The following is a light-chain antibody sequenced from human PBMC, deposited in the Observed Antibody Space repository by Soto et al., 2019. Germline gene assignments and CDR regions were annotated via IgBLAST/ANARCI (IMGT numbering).Light chain of an antibody. J-gene: IGKJ2*01. CDR3: QQIHSTSSYT. V-gene: IGKV3-20*01. CDR1: QSVGSDF. CDR2: GAS. Sequence: EIVLTQSPGTLSLSPGERATLSCRASQSVGSDFLAWYQQKPGQAPRILIFGASGRATGIPDRFSGSGSGTDFTLTISRLEPEDFATYYCQQIHSTSSYTFGQGTKVDIK.